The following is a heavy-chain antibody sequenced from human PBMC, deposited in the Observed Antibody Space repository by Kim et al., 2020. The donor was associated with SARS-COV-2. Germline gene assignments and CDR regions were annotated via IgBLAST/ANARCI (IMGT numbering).Heavy chain of an antibody. Sequence: GESLKISCKGSGYSFTSYWIGWVRQMPGKGLEWMGIIYPGDSDTRYSPSFQGQVTISADKSISTAYLQWSSLKASDTAMYYCARALSYYYDSSDRGVYFDYWGQGTLVTVSS. D-gene: IGHD3-22*01. J-gene: IGHJ4*02. V-gene: IGHV5-51*01. CDR1: GYSFTSYW. CDR2: IYPGDSDT. CDR3: ARALSYYYDSSDRGVYFDY.